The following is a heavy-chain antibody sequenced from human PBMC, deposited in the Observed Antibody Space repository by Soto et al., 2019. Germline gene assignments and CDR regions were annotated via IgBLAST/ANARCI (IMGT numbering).Heavy chain of an antibody. Sequence: QAQLVESGGGVVQPGRSLRLSCAASGFAFSSYGMHWVRQAPGTGLEWVAVISYDGSLQHYADSVKGRFTISRDNSKNMVLLQRSSLRAEDTAVYYWLSDRGYGHASVPYSWGQGTLVSVSS. V-gene: IGHV3-30*03. CDR2: ISYDGSLQ. J-gene: IGHJ4*02. CDR1: GFAFSSYG. CDR3: LSDRGYGHASVPYS. D-gene: IGHD5-18*01.